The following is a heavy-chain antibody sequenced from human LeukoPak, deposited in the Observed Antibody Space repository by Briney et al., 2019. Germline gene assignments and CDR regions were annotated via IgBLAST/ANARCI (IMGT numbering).Heavy chain of an antibody. J-gene: IGHJ4*02. D-gene: IGHD5-12*01. CDR3: ATGGSGYATPMDY. Sequence: GGSLRLSCAASGFTVSSNYMSWVRQAPGKGLEWVSVIYSGGSTYYADSVKGRFTISRDNSKNTLYLQMGSLRAEDMAVYYCATGGSGYATPMDYWGQGTLVTVSS. CDR1: GFTVSSNY. CDR2: IYSGGST. V-gene: IGHV3-53*05.